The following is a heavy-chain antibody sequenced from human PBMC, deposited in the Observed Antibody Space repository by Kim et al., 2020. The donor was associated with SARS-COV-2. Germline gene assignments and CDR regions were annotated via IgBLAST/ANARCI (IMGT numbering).Heavy chain of an antibody. CDR1: GFTFSSYG. V-gene: IGHV3-33*05. CDR3: ARDWGNDAFDI. Sequence: GGSLRLSCAASGFTFSSYGMHWVRQAPGKGLEWVAVISYDGSNKYYADSVKGRFTISRDNSKNTLYLQMNSLRAEDTAVYYCARDWGNDAFDIWGQGTIVTVSS. D-gene: IGHD7-27*01. J-gene: IGHJ3*02. CDR2: ISYDGSNK.